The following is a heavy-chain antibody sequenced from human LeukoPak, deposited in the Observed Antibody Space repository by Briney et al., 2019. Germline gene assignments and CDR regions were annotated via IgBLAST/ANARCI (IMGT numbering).Heavy chain of an antibody. D-gene: IGHD2-8*02. CDR1: GFPFSSYW. CDR2: IKQDGSKK. V-gene: IGHV3-7*03. Sequence: GGSLRLSCVASGFPFSSYWMTWVRQAPGKGLEWVANIKQDGSKKSYVDSVKGRFTIFRDNAKNSLYLQMNSLRAEDTAVYYCARDWGRSGVGGDFWGQGTLVTVSS. CDR3: ARDWGRSGVGGDF. J-gene: IGHJ4*02.